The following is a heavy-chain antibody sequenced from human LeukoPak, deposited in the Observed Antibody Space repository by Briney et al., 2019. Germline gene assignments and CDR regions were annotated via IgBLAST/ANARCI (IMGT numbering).Heavy chain of an antibody. J-gene: IGHJ4*02. CDR3: ASRKLGNDY. D-gene: IGHD7-27*01. CDR2: INHSGST. V-gene: IGHV4-39*07. Sequence: PSETLSLTCTVSGGSISSSSYYWGWIRQPPGKGLEWIGEINHSGSTNYNPSLKSRVTISVDTSQNQFSLKLSSVTAADTAVYYCASRKLGNDYWGQGTLVTVSS. CDR1: GGSISSSSYY.